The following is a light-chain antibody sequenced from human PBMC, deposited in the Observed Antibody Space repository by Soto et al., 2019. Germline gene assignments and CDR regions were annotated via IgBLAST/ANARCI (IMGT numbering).Light chain of an antibody. Sequence: QSVLTQTPSVSGAPGQRVTISCTGTNSNIGAGYDVHWYQHLPGRAPKLLIFGNTHRPSGVPDRFSGSKSGTSASLAITGLQPEDEADYYCQSFDNSLSGFYVFGSGTKLT. V-gene: IGLV1-40*01. J-gene: IGLJ1*01. CDR3: QSFDNSLSGFYV. CDR2: GNT. CDR1: NSNIGAGYD.